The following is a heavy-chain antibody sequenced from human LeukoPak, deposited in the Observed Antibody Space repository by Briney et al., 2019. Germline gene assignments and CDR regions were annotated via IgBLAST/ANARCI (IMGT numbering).Heavy chain of an antibody. Sequence: PSETLSLTCTVSGGSISSSSYYWGWIRQPPGKGLEWTGSIYYSGSTYYNPSLKSRVTISVDTSKNQFSLKLSSVTAADTAVYYCARVVGYLNWFDPWGQGTLVTVSS. CDR3: ARVVGYLNWFDP. CDR2: IYYSGST. CDR1: GGSISSSSYY. D-gene: IGHD5-18*01. V-gene: IGHV4-39*07. J-gene: IGHJ5*02.